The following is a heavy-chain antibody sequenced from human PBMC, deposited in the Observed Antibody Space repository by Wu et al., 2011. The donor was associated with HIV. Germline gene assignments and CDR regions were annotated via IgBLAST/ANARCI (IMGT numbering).Heavy chain of an antibody. CDR1: EYFFSGYY. CDR3: ARDPGGLVDY. Sequence: QVQLVQSGAEVRKPGASVKVSCKASEYFFSGYYIHWVRQAPGQGLAWMGRIVPGFATANYAREFLGRATLTADELTSTAYMELSSLRSEDTAIYYCARDPGGLVDYWGQGTLITVSS. J-gene: IGHJ4*02. CDR2: IVPGFATA. D-gene: IGHD3/OR15-3a*01. V-gene: IGHV1-69*18.